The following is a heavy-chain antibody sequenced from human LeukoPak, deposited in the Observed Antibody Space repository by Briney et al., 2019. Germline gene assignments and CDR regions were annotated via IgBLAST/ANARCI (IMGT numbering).Heavy chain of an antibody. D-gene: IGHD5-18*01. V-gene: IGHV3-13*01. Sequence: GGSLRLSCTASGFTLGSHDMHWVRQIPGQGLEGVAAVSSGFHAFFADSVQGRFTVSREDGRNSLYLQMNSLRVGDTAVYYCVREARGYHYTYFDYWGQGTLVTVSS. CDR1: GFTLGSHD. J-gene: IGHJ4*02. CDR3: VREARGYHYTYFDY. CDR2: VSSGFHA.